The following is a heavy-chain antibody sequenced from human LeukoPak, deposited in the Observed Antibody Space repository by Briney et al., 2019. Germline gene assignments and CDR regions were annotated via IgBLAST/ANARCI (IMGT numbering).Heavy chain of an antibody. CDR2: ISGSGGST. J-gene: IGHJ4*02. V-gene: IGHV3-23*01. CDR1: GFTFSSYA. Sequence: GGSLRLSCAASGFTFSSYAMSWVRQAPGKGLEWVSAISGSGGSTYYADSVKGRFTISRDNSKNTLYLQMNSLRAGDTAVYYCAKDRSGDYYFDYWGQGTLVTVSS. D-gene: IGHD4-17*01. CDR3: AKDRSGDYYFDY.